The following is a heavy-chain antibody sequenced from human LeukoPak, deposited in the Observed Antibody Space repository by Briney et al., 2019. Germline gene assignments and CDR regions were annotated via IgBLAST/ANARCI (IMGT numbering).Heavy chain of an antibody. J-gene: IGHJ4*02. CDR1: GFIFSRHA. Sequence: GGSLRLSCSASGFIFSRHAMNWVRQAPGRGLEWPSYISTTGTTIYYADSAKGRFTISRDTAKNSLYLQMNSLRDEDTAVYYCAREPSESSCSTGNCYFPYFDYWGQGALVTVSS. CDR3: AREPSESSCSTGNCYFPYFDY. CDR2: ISTTGTTI. D-gene: IGHD2-15*01. V-gene: IGHV3-48*02.